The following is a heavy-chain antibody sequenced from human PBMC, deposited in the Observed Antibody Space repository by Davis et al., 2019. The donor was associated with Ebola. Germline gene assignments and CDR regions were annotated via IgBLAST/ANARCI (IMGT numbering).Heavy chain of an antibody. J-gene: IGHJ4*02. CDR1: GFSFDSYV. D-gene: IGHD3/OR15-3a*01. CDR2: IWFDGSKK. CDR3: ARWVYWTPDF. V-gene: IGHV3-33*01. Sequence: PGGSLRLSCAASGFSFDSYVMHWVRQAPGKGLEWVAVIWFDGSKKDYADSVKGRFTISRDDSKKEVYLEMSSLRAEDTAVYYCARWVYWTPDFWGRGTLVTVSS.